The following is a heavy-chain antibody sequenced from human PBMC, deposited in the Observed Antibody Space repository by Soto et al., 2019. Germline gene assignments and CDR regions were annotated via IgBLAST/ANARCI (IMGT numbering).Heavy chain of an antibody. D-gene: IGHD2-15*01. CDR2: IWYDGSNK. Sequence: PGGSLRLSCAASGFTFSSYGMHWVRQAPGKGLEWVAVIWYDGSNKYYADTVKGRFTISRDNSKKTLYMQMNSLRAEDTALYYCARDRARYCSGGSCYGMDVWGQGTTVTVSS. CDR1: GFTFSSYG. J-gene: IGHJ6*02. CDR3: ARDRARYCSGGSCYGMDV. V-gene: IGHV3-33*01.